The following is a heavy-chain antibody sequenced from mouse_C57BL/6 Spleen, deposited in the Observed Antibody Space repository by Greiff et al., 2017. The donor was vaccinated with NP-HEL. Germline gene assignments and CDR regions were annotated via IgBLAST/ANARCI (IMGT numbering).Heavy chain of an antibody. V-gene: IGHV5-6*01. CDR3: ASITTVEYYFDY. CDR2: ISSGGSYT. D-gene: IGHD1-1*01. Sequence: EVQGVESGGDLVKPGGSLKLSCAASGFTFSSYGMSWVRQTPDKRLEWVATISSGGSYTYYPDSVKGRFTISRDNAKNTLYLQMSSLKSEDTAMYYCASITTVEYYFDYWGQGTTLTVSS. J-gene: IGHJ2*01. CDR1: GFTFSSYG.